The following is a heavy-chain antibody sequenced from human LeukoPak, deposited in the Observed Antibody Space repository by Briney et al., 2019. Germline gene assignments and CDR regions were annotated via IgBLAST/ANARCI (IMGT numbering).Heavy chain of an antibody. CDR3: ARDWRVLPIPVN. CDR2: MNPNSGCT. J-gene: IGHJ4*02. D-gene: IGHD4/OR15-4a*01. Sequence: ASVKVSCKASGYTFTGYQMHWVRQAPGQRLDWMGWMNPNSGCTNYTQKFQGRVTITTDTSISTAYMELSGLRSEDTPVYYCARDWRVLPIPVNWGQGTLLTVSS. CDR1: GYTFTGYQ. V-gene: IGHV1-2*02.